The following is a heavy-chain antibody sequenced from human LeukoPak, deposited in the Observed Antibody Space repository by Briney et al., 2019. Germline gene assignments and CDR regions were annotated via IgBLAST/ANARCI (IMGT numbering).Heavy chain of an antibody. CDR3: ARRPSRSRFDY. Sequence: QASVKGLECIGEINHTGSTNYNPSLKSRVTTSVDTSKNRFSLRLTSVTAADTAVYYCARRPSRSRFDYWGQGIMVTVSS. V-gene: IGHV4-34*01. CDR2: INHTGST. J-gene: IGHJ4*02. D-gene: IGHD6-19*01.